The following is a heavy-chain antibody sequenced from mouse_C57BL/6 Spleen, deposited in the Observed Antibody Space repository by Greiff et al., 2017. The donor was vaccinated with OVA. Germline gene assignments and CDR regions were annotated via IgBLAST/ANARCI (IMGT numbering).Heavy chain of an antibody. CDR1: GFTFSDYG. J-gene: IGHJ4*01. V-gene: IGHV5-17*01. CDR2: ISSGSSTI. CDR3: AKKLYSNYEGDYAMDY. D-gene: IGHD2-5*01. Sequence: EVMLVESGGGLVKPGGSLKLSCAASGFTFSDYGMHWVRQAPETGLEWVAYISSGSSTIYYADTVTGRFTISRDNAKNTLFLQMTSLRSEDTAMYYCAKKLYSNYEGDYAMDYWGQGTSVTVSS.